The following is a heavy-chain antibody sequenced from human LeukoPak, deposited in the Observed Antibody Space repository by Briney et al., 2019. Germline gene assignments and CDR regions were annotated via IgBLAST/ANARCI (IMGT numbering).Heavy chain of an antibody. D-gene: IGHD3-10*01. J-gene: IGHJ5*02. CDR2: IDPSGGST. Sequence: ASVKVSCKASAYTFSSYLIHWVRQAPGQGLEWMGIIDPSGGSTVYAQKFQGRVIMTRDTSTSTVYMELSTPRSEDTAVYYCARDLGLRGVTNWFDPWGQGTLVTVSS. CDR1: AYTFSSYL. V-gene: IGHV1-46*01. CDR3: ARDLGLRGVTNWFDP.